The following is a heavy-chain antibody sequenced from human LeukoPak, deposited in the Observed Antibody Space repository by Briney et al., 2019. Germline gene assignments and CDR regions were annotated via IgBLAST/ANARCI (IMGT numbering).Heavy chain of an antibody. CDR2: MNPNSGNT. Sequence: ASVKVSCKASGYTFTSYDINWVRQATGQGLEWMGWMNPNSGNTGYAQKFQGRVTMTRNTSISTAYMELSSLRSDDTAVYYCAREFDYYGSGSFDYWGQGTLVTVSS. V-gene: IGHV1-8*01. D-gene: IGHD3-10*01. J-gene: IGHJ4*02. CDR3: AREFDYYGSGSFDY. CDR1: GYTFTSYD.